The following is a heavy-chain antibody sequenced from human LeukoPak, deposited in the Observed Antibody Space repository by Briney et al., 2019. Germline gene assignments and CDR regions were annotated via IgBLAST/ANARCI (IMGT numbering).Heavy chain of an antibody. CDR1: GGSISSSSYY. CDR3: ARLYSSGWILDY. J-gene: IGHJ4*02. D-gene: IGHD6-19*01. CDR2: IYYSGST. Sequence: SETLSLTCTVSGGSISSSSYYWGWIRQPPGKGLEWIGSIYYSGSTYYNPSLKSRVTISVDTSKNQFSLKLSSVTAADTAVYYCARLYSSGWILDYWGQGTLVTVSS. V-gene: IGHV4-39*01.